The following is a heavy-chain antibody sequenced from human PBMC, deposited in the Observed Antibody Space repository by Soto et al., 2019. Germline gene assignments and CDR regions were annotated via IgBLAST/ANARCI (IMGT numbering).Heavy chain of an antibody. CDR1: GLTISNAW. V-gene: IGHV3-15*07. D-gene: IGHD2-15*01. J-gene: IGHJ6*02. CDR3: TTGSVEGV. Sequence: EVQLVESGGGFIYPGGSLRLSCAASGLTISNAWMNWVRQAPGKGLEWVGRIKTNTESGTTDYAAAVKGRFTVSRDDSKNTSYLQMNSLRTEDTTVYYCTTGSVEGVWGQGTTVTVSS. CDR2: IKTNTESGTT.